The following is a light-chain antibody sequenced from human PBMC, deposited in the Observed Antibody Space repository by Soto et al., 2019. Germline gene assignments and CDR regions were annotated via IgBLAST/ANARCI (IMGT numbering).Light chain of an antibody. CDR3: QSYDSSLSASV. CDR2: GNN. Sequence: QSALTQPPSVSGAPGQRVTISCTGSRSNIGSRYDVHWYQQHPGTAPKLLIYGNNNRPSGVPDRFSGSKSGASASLAITGLQPEDEAHYYCQSYDSSLSASVFGGGTKVTVL. CDR1: RSNIGSRYD. J-gene: IGLJ2*01. V-gene: IGLV1-40*01.